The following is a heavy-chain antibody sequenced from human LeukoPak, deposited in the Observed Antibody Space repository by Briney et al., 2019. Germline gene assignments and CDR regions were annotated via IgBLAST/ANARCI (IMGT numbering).Heavy chain of an antibody. CDR2: IYTSGST. CDR3: ACHFVDTVAFDI. V-gene: IGHV4-4*09. J-gene: IGHJ3*02. CDR1: GCSISSYC. D-gene: IGHD5-18*01. Sequence: SETLSLTCAVSGCSISSYCWSWIRQPPGKGLEWIGYIYTSGSTNYYPSPKSRVTISVDTPKTSSNQKLRSVTAADTAVYYCACHFVDTVAFDIWGQGTMVTVSS.